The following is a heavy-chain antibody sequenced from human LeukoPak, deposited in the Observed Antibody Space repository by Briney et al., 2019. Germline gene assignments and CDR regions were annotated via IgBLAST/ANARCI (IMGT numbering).Heavy chain of an antibody. V-gene: IGHV3-11*05. D-gene: IGHD3-22*01. Sequence: GGSLRLPCAASGFTFSDYYMSWIRQAPGKGLEWVSYISSSSSYTNYADSVKGRFTISRDNAKNSLYLQMNSLRAEDTAVYYCARDRGYYDSSGYYQGDWGQGTLVTVSS. CDR2: ISSSSSYT. CDR3: ARDRGYYDSSGYYQGD. CDR1: GFTFSDYY. J-gene: IGHJ4*02.